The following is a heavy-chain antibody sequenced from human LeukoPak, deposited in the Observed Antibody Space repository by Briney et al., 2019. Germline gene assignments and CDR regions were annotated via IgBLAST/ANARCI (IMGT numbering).Heavy chain of an antibody. CDR1: GFTFSSYE. CDR3: ARLSTVTTFDY. Sequence: GGSLRLSCAASGFTFSSYEMNWVRQAPGKGLEWVSYISSSGSTIYYADSVKGRFTISRDNAMNSLYLQMNSLRAEDTAVYYCARLSTVTTFDYWGQGTLVTVSS. CDR2: ISSSGSTI. V-gene: IGHV3-48*03. D-gene: IGHD4-17*01. J-gene: IGHJ4*02.